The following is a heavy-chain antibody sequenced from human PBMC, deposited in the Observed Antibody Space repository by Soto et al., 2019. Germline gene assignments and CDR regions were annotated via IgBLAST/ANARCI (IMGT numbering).Heavy chain of an antibody. CDR1: GFTFSSYA. Sequence: VQLLESGGGLVQPGGSLRLSCAASGFTFSSYAMSWVRQAPGKGLEWVSAISGSGGSTYYADSVKGRFTISRDNSKNTLYLQMNSLRAEDTAVYYCAKDLKRGYSSGWPLYYFDYWGQGTLVTVSS. CDR3: AKDLKRGYSSGWPLYYFDY. V-gene: IGHV3-23*01. D-gene: IGHD6-19*01. J-gene: IGHJ4*02. CDR2: ISGSGGST.